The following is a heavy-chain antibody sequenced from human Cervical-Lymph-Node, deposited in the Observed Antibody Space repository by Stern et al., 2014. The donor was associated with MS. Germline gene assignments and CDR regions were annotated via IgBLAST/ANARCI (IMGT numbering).Heavy chain of an antibody. D-gene: IGHD3-16*02. Sequence: MQLVQSGAEVKKPGESLKISCKGSGYSFSTYWIGWVRQMPGRGLEWMGIIYPGDSDTTYSPSFQGPVTISADKSISTAYLQWSSLQASDTAMYYCARTHYDYVWGTYRYFDYWGQGTLVTVSS. CDR2: IYPGDSDT. CDR1: GYSFSTYW. CDR3: ARTHYDYVWGTYRYFDY. V-gene: IGHV5-51*01. J-gene: IGHJ4*02.